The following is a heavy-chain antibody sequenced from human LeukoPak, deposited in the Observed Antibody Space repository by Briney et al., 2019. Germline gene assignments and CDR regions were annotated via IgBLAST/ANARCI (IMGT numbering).Heavy chain of an antibody. CDR3: ARIKYYYDSRTFDY. V-gene: IGHV3-53*01. Sequence: QPGGSLRLSCVASGFTFNRYGMNWVRQAPGKGLEWVSVIYSGGNTYYADSVKGRFTISRDNSNNTLYLQMNSLRAEDTAVYYCARIKYYYDSRTFDYWGQGTLVTVSS. D-gene: IGHD3-22*01. CDR2: IYSGGNT. CDR1: GFTFNRYG. J-gene: IGHJ4*02.